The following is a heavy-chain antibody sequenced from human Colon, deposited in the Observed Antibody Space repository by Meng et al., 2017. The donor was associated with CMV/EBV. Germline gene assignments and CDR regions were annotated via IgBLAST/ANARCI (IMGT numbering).Heavy chain of an antibody. D-gene: IGHD2-2*01. V-gene: IGHV3-48*03. CDR3: ARDGFAAAFFEY. J-gene: IGHJ4*02. CDR2: ISSSGSTI. CDR1: GFTFSSYD. Sequence: GGSLRLSCATSGFTFSSYDMTWVRQAPGKGLEWIAYISSSGSTIFYADSVKGRFTISRDNAEKSLYLQMNSLRAEDTAVYYCARDGFAAAFFEYWGQGTLVTVSS.